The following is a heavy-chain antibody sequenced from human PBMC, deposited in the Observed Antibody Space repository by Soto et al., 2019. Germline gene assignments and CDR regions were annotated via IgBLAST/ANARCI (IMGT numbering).Heavy chain of an antibody. D-gene: IGHD3-22*01. V-gene: IGHV3-23*01. J-gene: IGHJ4*02. CDR1: GFTFSSYA. CDR3: AKGRESSGSYRPFDY. CDR2: ISAGAVAT. Sequence: GRSLRLSCAASGFTFSSYAMSWVRQAPGKGLEWVSAISAGAVATNYADSVKGRFTISRDNSKNTRYLQMNSLRVEDTAVYYCAKGRESSGSYRPFDYWGQGTLVTASS.